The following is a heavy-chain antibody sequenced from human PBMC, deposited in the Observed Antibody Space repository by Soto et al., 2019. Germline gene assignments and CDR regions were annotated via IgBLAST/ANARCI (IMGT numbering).Heavy chain of an antibody. V-gene: IGHV4-59*01. J-gene: IGHJ6*02. D-gene: IGHD3-3*01. CDR3: ARDYNRYYDFWSGSYGMDV. Sequence: SETLSLTCTVSGGSISSYYWSWIRQPPGKGLEWIGYIYYSGSTNYNPSLKSRVTISVDTSKNQFSLKLSSVTAADTAVYYCARDYNRYYDFWSGSYGMDVWGQGTTVPVYS. CDR1: GGSISSYY. CDR2: IYYSGST.